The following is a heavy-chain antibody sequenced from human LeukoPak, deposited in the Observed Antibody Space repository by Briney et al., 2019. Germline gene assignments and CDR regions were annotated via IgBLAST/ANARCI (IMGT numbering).Heavy chain of an antibody. CDR2: IIPIFGTA. Sequence: SVKVSCKASGVTFSSYAISWVRQAPGQGLEWMGGIIPIFGTANYAQKFQGRVTITTDESTSTAYMELSSLRSEDTAVYYCAVPKGGSSWYAQIDYWGQGTLVTVSS. CDR1: GVTFSSYA. J-gene: IGHJ4*02. CDR3: AVPKGGSSWYAQIDY. D-gene: IGHD6-13*01. V-gene: IGHV1-69*05.